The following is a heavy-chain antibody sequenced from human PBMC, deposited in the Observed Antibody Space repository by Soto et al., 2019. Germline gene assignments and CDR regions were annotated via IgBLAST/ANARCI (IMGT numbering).Heavy chain of an antibody. Sequence: QITLQESGPTLVKPTQTLTLTCTFSGFSFTTAGVAVGWIRQTPGGALEGLTLISYNDDRRFSPSLKTRLTSTGDTSKNQVVLSLTNVDPGDTATYFCAHSDGGYEIIYFDFWGQGIPVTVSS. V-gene: IGHV2-5*01. CDR3: AHSDGGYEIIYFDF. J-gene: IGHJ4*02. CDR2: ISYNDDR. D-gene: IGHD5-12*01. CDR1: GFSFTTAGVA.